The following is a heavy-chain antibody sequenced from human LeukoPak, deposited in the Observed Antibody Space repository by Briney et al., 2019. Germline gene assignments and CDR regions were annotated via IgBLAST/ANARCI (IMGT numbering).Heavy chain of an antibody. CDR3: AREGGDGYNSWFDP. J-gene: IGHJ5*02. CDR1: GGSISSYY. V-gene: IGHV4-59*01. CDR2: IYYGGST. Sequence: SETLSLTCTASGGSISSYYWSWIRQPPGKGLEWIGDIYYGGSTNYNPSLKSRVTISVDTSKNPFSLKLSSVTPADTAVYYCAREGGDGYNSWFDPWGQGTLVSISS. D-gene: IGHD5-24*01.